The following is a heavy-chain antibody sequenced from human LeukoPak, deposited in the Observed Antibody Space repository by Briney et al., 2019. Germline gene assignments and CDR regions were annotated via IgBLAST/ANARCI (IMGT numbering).Heavy chain of an antibody. V-gene: IGHV4-39*07. CDR2: IYHSGST. J-gene: IGHJ4*02. Sequence: SETLSLTCAVSGGSISSDSYYWGWIRQPPGKGLEWIGSIYHSGSTYYNPSLKSRVTISVDTSKNQFSLKLSSVTAADTAVYYCARVEGYYDYVWGSYRPTNTFDYWGQGTLVTVSS. CDR3: ARVEGYYDYVWGSYRPTNTFDY. D-gene: IGHD3-16*02. CDR1: GGSISSDSYY.